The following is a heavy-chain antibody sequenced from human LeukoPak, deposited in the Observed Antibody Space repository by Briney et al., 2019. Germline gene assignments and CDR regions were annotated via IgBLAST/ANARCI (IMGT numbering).Heavy chain of an antibody. Sequence: ASVKVSCKASGYTFTGYYMHWVRQAPGQGLEWMGWINPNSGGTNYAQKFQGRVTMTRDTSISTAYMELSRLRSDDTAVYYCARGHRIQLWLAVGAFDIWGQGTMVTVSS. CDR3: ARGHRIQLWLAVGAFDI. J-gene: IGHJ3*02. D-gene: IGHD5-18*01. V-gene: IGHV1-2*02. CDR1: GYTFTGYY. CDR2: INPNSGGT.